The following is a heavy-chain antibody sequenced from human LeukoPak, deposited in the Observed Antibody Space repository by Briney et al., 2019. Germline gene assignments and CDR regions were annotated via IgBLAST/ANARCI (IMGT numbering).Heavy chain of an antibody. Sequence: PGGSLRLSCAASGFTVSSNYMSWVRQAPGKGLEWVSVIYSGGSTYYADSVKGRFTISRDNSKNTLYLQMNSLRAEDTTVYYCAKDGGKRFGEFLYQRGPFDYRGQGTLVTVSS. CDR1: GFTVSSNY. V-gene: IGHV3-53*05. D-gene: IGHD3-10*01. CDR3: AKDGGKRFGEFLYQRGPFDY. CDR2: IYSGGST. J-gene: IGHJ4*02.